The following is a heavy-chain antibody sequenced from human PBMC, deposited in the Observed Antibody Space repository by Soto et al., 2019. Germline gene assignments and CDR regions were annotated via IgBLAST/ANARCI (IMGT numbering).Heavy chain of an antibody. J-gene: IGHJ4*02. V-gene: IGHV4-31*03. CDR3: VAAPNLDFFDY. D-gene: IGHD2-15*01. Sequence: SETLSLTCSVSGGSISSDGYYWSWIRQHPGKGLEWIGNIYYGITYYNPPLTYYNPSLKSRLSISVDTSNNQFSLKLSSVTAADTAVYYCVAAPNLDFFDYWGQGTLVTVSS. CDR2: IYYGITYYNPPLT. CDR1: GGSISSDGYY.